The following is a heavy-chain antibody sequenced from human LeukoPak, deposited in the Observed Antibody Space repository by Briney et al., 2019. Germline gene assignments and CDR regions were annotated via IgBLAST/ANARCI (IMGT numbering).Heavy chain of an antibody. V-gene: IGHV3-30-3*01. J-gene: IGHJ6*02. CDR2: ISFDGSSY. Sequence: SCKVSGYTLTELSMHWVRQAPGQGLEWGAVISFDGSSYYYTDSVRGRFTISRDNSKNTVYLQMNSLRAEDTAVYYCARSAEWEDYYGMDVWGQGTTLTVSS. D-gene: IGHD1-26*01. CDR3: ARSAEWEDYYGMDV. CDR1: GYTLTELS.